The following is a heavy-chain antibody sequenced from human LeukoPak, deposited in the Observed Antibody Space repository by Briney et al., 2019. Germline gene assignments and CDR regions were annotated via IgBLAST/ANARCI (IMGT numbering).Heavy chain of an antibody. V-gene: IGHV4-4*07. Sequence: PSETLSLTCTVSGGSISSYYLSWIRQPAGKGLEWIGRIYTSGSTNYNPSLKSRVTISVDTSKNQFSLKLSSVTAADTAVYYCARGYSSGWYVRYFQHWGQGTLVTVSS. D-gene: IGHD6-19*01. CDR3: ARGYSSGWYVRYFQH. CDR1: GGSISSYY. CDR2: IYTSGST. J-gene: IGHJ1*01.